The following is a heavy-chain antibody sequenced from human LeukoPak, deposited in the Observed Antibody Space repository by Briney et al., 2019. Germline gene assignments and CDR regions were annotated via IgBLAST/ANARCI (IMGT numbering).Heavy chain of an antibody. CDR2: IFHSGST. CDR1: GGFISSYY. Sequence: SETLSLTCTVSGGFISSYYWSWIRQPPGKGLEWIGSIFHSGSTYYNPSLKSRVTISVDTSKNQFSLKLRSVTVADTAVYYCARDAGISRFDYWGQGTLVTVSS. CDR3: ARDAGISRFDY. D-gene: IGHD3-10*01. J-gene: IGHJ4*02. V-gene: IGHV4-38-2*02.